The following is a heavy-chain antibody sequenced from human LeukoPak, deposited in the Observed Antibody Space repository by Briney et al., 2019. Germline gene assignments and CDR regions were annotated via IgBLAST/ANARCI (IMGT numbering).Heavy chain of an antibody. CDR3: ASIDY. Sequence: GGSLRLSCAASGFTFSIYWVHWVRQAPGKGLVWVSSINSDGSSTSYADSVKGRFTISRDNAKNTLYLQMNTLRAEDTAVYYCASIDYWGQGTPLTVPS. CDR1: GFTFSIYW. J-gene: IGHJ4*02. V-gene: IGHV3-74*01. CDR2: INSDGSST.